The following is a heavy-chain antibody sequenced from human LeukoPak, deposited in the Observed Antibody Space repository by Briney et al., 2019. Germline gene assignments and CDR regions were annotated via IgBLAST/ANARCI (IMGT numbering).Heavy chain of an antibody. CDR1: GFTFSDYA. J-gene: IGHJ6*02. CDR3: AKDNYGLDV. Sequence: PGGSLGLSCAASGFTFSDYAMHWVRQAPGKGLEWVAVMLHDGSNQYYAASVKGRFTISRDNSKNTLFLQINSLRIEDTAVYYCAKDNYGLDVWGQGTTVTVS. CDR2: MLHDGSNQ. V-gene: IGHV3-30-3*01.